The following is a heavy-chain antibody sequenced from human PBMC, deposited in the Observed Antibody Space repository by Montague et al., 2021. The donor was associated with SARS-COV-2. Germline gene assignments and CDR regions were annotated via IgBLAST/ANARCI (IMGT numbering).Heavy chain of an antibody. J-gene: IGHJ6*02. Sequence: SINYNPSLKTRITLSVDTSKNQLSLRLNSVTAADTAVYYCARNPGEYYGMDVWGQGTTVTVS. CDR3: ARNPGEYYGMDV. V-gene: IGHV4-34*10. CDR2: SI. D-gene: IGHD3-16*01.